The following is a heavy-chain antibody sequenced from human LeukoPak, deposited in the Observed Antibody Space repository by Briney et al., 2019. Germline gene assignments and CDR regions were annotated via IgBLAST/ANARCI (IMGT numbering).Heavy chain of an antibody. J-gene: IGHJ5*02. CDR1: GYTFTSYA. D-gene: IGHD6-13*01. CDR3: ARDHLSLLAAASTGFDP. Sequence: ASVKVSCKASGYTFTSYAMNWVRQAPGQGLEWMGWINTNTGNPTYAQGFTGRFVFSLDTSVSTAYLQISSLKAEDTAVYYCARDHLSLLAAASTGFDPWGQGTLVTVSS. V-gene: IGHV7-4-1*02. CDR2: INTNTGNP.